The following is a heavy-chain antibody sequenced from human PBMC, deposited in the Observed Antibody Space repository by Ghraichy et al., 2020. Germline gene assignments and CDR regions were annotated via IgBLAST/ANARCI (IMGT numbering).Heavy chain of an antibody. CDR2: ISGRGGSP. V-gene: IGHV3-23*01. Sequence: GGSLRLSCGASGFTFSSYAMGWVRQAPGKGLEWVADISGRGGSPYYADSVKGRFTISRDISKNTLYLQMNSLRAEDTAVYYCAKAVGADRPYYFDYWGQGILVTVSS. CDR1: GFTFSSYA. J-gene: IGHJ4*02. D-gene: IGHD1-26*01. CDR3: AKAVGADRPYYFDY.